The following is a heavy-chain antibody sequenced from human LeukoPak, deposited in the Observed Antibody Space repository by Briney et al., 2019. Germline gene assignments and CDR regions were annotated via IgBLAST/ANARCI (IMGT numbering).Heavy chain of an antibody. D-gene: IGHD2-21*02. V-gene: IGHV3-21*06. CDR2: ISSSSSYI. CDR3: ARDSPGEVVTARGDY. J-gene: IGHJ4*02. CDR1: GFTFSSYS. Sequence: GGSLRLSCAASGFTFSSYSMNWVRQAPGKGLEWVSSISSSSSYIYYADSVKGRFTISRDNAKNSLYLQMNGLRAEDTALYYCARDSPGEVVTARGDYWGQGTLVTVSS.